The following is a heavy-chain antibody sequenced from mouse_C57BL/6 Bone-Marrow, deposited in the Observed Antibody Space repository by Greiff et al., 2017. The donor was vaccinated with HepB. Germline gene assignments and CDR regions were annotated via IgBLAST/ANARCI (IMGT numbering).Heavy chain of an antibody. V-gene: IGHV5-4*01. CDR3: ARDETRAWFAY. J-gene: IGHJ3*01. Sequence: DVKLQESGGGLVKPGGSLKLSCAASGFTFSSYAMSWVRQTPEKRLEWVATISDGGSYTYYPDNVKGRFTISRDNAKNNLYLQMSHLKSEDTAMYYCARDETRAWFAYWGQGTLVTVSA. CDR1: GFTFSSYA. CDR2: ISDGGSYT.